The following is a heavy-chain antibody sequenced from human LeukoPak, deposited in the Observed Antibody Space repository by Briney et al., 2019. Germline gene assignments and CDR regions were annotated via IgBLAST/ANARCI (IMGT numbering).Heavy chain of an antibody. V-gene: IGHV4-59*01. Sequence: PSETLSLTCTVSGGSISSYYWSWIRQPPGKGLEWIGYIYYSGSTNYNPSLKSRVTISVDTSKNQFSLKLSSVTAADTAVYYCARVEGVGTGAFDIWGRGTMVTVSS. CDR3: ARVEGVGTGAFDI. D-gene: IGHD2-21*02. CDR2: IYYSGST. CDR1: GGSISSYY. J-gene: IGHJ3*02.